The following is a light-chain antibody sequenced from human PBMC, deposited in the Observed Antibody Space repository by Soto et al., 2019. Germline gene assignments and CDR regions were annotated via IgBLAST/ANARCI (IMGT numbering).Light chain of an antibody. CDR2: DAS. CDR1: QSVTSY. J-gene: IGKJ4*01. Sequence: EIVLTQSPATLSLSPGERATLSCRASQSVTSYLAWYQQKPGQAPRLLIYDASNRASGIPARFSGGGSGTDFTLTISSLEPEDFAVYYCQQHSNWPLTFGGGTKVEIK. V-gene: IGKV3-11*01. CDR3: QQHSNWPLT.